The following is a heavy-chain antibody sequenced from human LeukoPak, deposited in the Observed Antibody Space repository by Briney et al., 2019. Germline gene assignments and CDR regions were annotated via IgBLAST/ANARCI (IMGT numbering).Heavy chain of an antibody. J-gene: IGHJ4*02. CDR2: ISHDGRTK. CDR3: ARPSPPGDGYNPPDH. CDR1: GFNFDNFA. Sequence: GGSLRLSCVVSGFNFDNFAMLWVRQPLGKGLEWVAVISHDGRTKYYADSMKGRITISRDNSKNTLFLQMNNLRSEDTAVYFCARPSPPGDGYNPPDHWGQGTLVTVSS. V-gene: IGHV3-30*04. D-gene: IGHD5-24*01.